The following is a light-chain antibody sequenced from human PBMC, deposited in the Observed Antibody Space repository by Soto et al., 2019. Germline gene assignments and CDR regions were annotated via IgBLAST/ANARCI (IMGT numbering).Light chain of an antibody. CDR1: STDVGGYNF. CDR3: CSYAGSNTYA. Sequence: QSALTQPRSVSGSPGQSVTISCTGTSTDVGGYNFVSWYQQHPGKAPKLMIYDVNKRPSGVPDRFSGSKSGNTASLTISGLQAEDEADYYCCSYAGSNTYAFGTGTKVTVL. CDR2: DVN. V-gene: IGLV2-11*01. J-gene: IGLJ1*01.